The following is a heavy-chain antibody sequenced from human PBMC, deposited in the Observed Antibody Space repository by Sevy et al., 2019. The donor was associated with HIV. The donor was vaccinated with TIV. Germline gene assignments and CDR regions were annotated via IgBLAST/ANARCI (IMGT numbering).Heavy chain of an antibody. CDR3: AREGCTKPHDY. V-gene: IGHV3-23*01. J-gene: IGHJ4*02. CDR1: GFTFSKYS. CDR2: LSFGCGEK. Sequence: GGSLGLSCGASGFTFSKYSMSWVRQPPGKGRGWVSTLSFGCGEKNYADPVKGRFTISRDNSKGSVYLQMNNLRPEDTAVYYCAREGCTKPHDYWGQGTLVTVSS. D-gene: IGHD2-8*01.